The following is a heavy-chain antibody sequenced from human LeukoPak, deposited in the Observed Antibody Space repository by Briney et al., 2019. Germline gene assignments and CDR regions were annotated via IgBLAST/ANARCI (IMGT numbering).Heavy chain of an antibody. D-gene: IGHD3-9*01. CDR3: ASGETRHYDILTGHFDY. Sequence: PSETLSLTCTVSGGSFSSGSYYWSWIRQPPGKGLEWIGYIYYSGSTNYNPSLKSRVTISVDTSKNQFSLKLSSVTAADTAVYYCASGETRHYDILTGHFDYWGQGTLVTVSS. CDR2: IYYSGST. CDR1: GGSFSSGSYY. V-gene: IGHV4-61*01. J-gene: IGHJ4*02.